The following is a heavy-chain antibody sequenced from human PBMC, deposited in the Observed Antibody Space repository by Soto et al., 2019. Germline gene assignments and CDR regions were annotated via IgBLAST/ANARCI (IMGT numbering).Heavy chain of an antibody. J-gene: IGHJ2*01. V-gene: IGHV6-1*01. CDR3: ARDGSGWHWYFDL. Sequence: SQTLSLTCDSSGDSVSSNRATWSWIRQSPSRGLEWLGRTYYRSKWFYDYAPSVQSRIAITPDTSKNQLSLHLNSVTPEDTAIYFCARDGSGWHWYFDLWGRGTLVTVSS. CDR2: TYYRSKWFY. CDR1: GDSVSSNRAT. D-gene: IGHD6-19*01.